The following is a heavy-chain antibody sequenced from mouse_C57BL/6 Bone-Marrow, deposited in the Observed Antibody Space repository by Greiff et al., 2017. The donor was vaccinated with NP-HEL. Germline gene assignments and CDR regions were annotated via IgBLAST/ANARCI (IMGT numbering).Heavy chain of an antibody. CDR3: SRSSGYWGDY. Sequence: QVQLKQPGAELVKPGASVKLSCKASGYTFTSYWMQWVKQRPGQGLEWIGEIDPSDSYTNYHQKFKGKATLTVDTSSSTASMQLSSLTSEDSAVYYCSRSSGYWGDYWGQGTTLTVSS. J-gene: IGHJ2*01. CDR2: IDPSDSYT. V-gene: IGHV1-50*01. CDR1: GYTFTSYW. D-gene: IGHD3-2*02.